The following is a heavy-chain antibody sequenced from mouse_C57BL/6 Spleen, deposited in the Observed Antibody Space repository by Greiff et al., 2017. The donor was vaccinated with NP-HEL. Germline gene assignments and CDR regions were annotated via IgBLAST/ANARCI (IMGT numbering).Heavy chain of an antibody. CDR1: GYTFTSYW. V-gene: IGHV1-64*01. D-gene: IGHD2-2*01. CDR2: IHPNSGST. CDR3: ARGGYGYPTVCFDV. Sequence: QVQLQQPGAELVKPGASVTLSCKASGYTFTSYWMHWVKQRPGQGLEWIGMIHPNSGSTNYNEKFKSKATLTVDKSSSTAYMQLSSLTSEDSAVYYCARGGYGYPTVCFDVWGTGTTVTVSS. J-gene: IGHJ1*03.